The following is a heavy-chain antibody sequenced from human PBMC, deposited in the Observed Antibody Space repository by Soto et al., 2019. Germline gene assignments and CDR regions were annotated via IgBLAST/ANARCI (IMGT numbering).Heavy chain of an antibody. CDR1: GFTFSNYA. CDR2: ISGRGGST. CDR3: AKDSTVTTSLYSYYYGLDV. J-gene: IGHJ6*02. Sequence: GGSLRLSCTASGFTFSNYAMSWVRQAPDKGLEWVSAISGRGGSTYYADSAKGRFTISGDNSKNMLFLQMNSLRAEDTALYYCAKDSTVTTSLYSYYYGLDVWGQGTTVTVSS. V-gene: IGHV3-23*01. D-gene: IGHD4-17*01.